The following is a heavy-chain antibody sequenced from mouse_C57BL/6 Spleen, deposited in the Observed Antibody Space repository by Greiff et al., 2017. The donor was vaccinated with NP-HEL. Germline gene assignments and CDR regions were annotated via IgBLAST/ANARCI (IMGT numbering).Heavy chain of an antibody. D-gene: IGHD1-1*01. Sequence: EVQLVESGGDLVKPGGSLKLSCAASGFTFSSYGMSWVRQTPDKRLEWVATISSGGSYTYYPDSVKGRFTISRDNAKNTLYLQMSSVKSEDTAMYYCAREDYGSSSWYFDVWGTGTTVTVAS. CDR3: AREDYGSSSWYFDV. CDR1: GFTFSSYG. V-gene: IGHV5-6*01. CDR2: ISSGGSYT. J-gene: IGHJ1*03.